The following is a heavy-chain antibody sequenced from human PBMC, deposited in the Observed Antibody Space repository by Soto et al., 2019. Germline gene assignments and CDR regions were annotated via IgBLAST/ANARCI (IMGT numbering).Heavy chain of an antibody. CDR3: ARGGITIFGVPLDD. CDR2: INHSGST. J-gene: IGHJ4*02. D-gene: IGHD3-3*01. V-gene: IGHV4-34*01. CDR1: GGSFSGYY. Sequence: SETLSLTCAVYGGSFSGYYWSWIRQPPGKGLEWIGEINHSGSTNYNPSLKSRVTISVDTSKNQFSPKLSSVTAADTAVYYCARGGITIFGVPLDDWGEGTLVTVSS.